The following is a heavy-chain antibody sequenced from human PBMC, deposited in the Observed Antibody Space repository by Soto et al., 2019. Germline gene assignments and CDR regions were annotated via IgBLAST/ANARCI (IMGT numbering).Heavy chain of an antibody. D-gene: IGHD3-22*01. Sequence: GGSLRLSCAASGFTFSSYWMSWVRQAPGKGLEWVANIKQDGSEKYYVDSVKGRFTISRDNAKNSLYLQMNSLRAEDTAVYYCARDDYYDSSGYWAPDAFDIWGQGTMVTVSS. J-gene: IGHJ3*02. CDR1: GFTFSSYW. V-gene: IGHV3-7*01. CDR2: IKQDGSEK. CDR3: ARDDYYDSSGYWAPDAFDI.